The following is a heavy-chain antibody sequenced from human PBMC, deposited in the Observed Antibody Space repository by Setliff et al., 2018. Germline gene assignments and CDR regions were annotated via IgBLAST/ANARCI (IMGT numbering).Heavy chain of an antibody. V-gene: IGHV1-18*01. J-gene: IGHJ4*02. Sequence: ASVKVSCKASGYTFTNYGVTWVRQAPGQGLEWMGWISPYSGNTYYAPELQGRVTLTTDTFTTTAYLELRSLTSDDTAVYYCSRLVRYCTTTTCQRASGDDYWGQGTLVTVSS. D-gene: IGHD2-8*01. CDR3: SRLVRYCTTTTCQRASGDDY. CDR1: GYTFTNYG. CDR2: ISPYSGNT.